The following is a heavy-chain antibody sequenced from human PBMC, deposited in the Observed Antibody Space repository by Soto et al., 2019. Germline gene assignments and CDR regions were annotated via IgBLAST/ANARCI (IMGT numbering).Heavy chain of an antibody. D-gene: IGHD5-12*01. Sequence: SETLSLTCTVSGGSISSYYWSWIRQPPGKGLEWIGYIYYSGSTNYNPSLKSRVTISVDTSKNQFSLKLSSVTAADTAVYYCARDQGDGYNFDYWGQGTLVTSPQ. J-gene: IGHJ4*02. V-gene: IGHV4-59*01. CDR2: IYYSGST. CDR1: GGSISSYY. CDR3: ARDQGDGYNFDY.